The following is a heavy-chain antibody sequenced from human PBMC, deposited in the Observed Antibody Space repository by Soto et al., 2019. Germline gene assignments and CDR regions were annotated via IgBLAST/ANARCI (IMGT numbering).Heavy chain of an antibody. V-gene: IGHV1-69*13. CDR2: IIPIFGTA. J-gene: IGHJ6*02. D-gene: IGHD1-26*01. CDR3: ARGQWELLQYYYYYGMDV. Sequence: ASVKVSCKASGPTFSSYAISGGRQSPGQGPEWMGVIIPIFGTATYAQKFQGRVTITADESTSTAYMELSSLRSEDTAVYYCARGQWELLQYYYYYGMDVWGRGTTVTVSS. CDR1: GPTFSSYA.